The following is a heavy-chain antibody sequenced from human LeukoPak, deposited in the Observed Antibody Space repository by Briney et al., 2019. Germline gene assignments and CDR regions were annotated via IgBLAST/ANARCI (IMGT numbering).Heavy chain of an antibody. V-gene: IGHV1-8*03. CDR2: MNPKSGNT. CDR3: ARRAVDNSYYYYMDV. Sequence: ASVKVSCKASGYTFTSYDINWVRQVAGQGLEWMGLMNPKSGNTGYAQKFQGRVTINRNTSISTAYMEVSSLRYEDTAVYYCARRAVDNSYYYYMDVWGKGTTVTVSS. J-gene: IGHJ6*03. CDR1: GYTFTSYD. D-gene: IGHD6-19*01.